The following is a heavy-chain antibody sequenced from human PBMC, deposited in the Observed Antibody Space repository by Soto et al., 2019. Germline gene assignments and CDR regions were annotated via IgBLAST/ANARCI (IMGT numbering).Heavy chain of an antibody. D-gene: IGHD3-16*02. CDR3: STVRGYRQDFEAFDN. Sequence: QGQLVESGGGVVQPGRSLRLSCAASGFSFSNYAMHWVRQAPGKGLEWVAVISYDGSNKYYADSVKGRFTISRDNPKNTLYLQMNNLRTEDTAVYYCSTVRGYRQDFEAFDNWGQGTMVTVSS. CDR1: GFSFSNYA. V-gene: IGHV3-30-3*01. CDR2: ISYDGSNK. J-gene: IGHJ3*02.